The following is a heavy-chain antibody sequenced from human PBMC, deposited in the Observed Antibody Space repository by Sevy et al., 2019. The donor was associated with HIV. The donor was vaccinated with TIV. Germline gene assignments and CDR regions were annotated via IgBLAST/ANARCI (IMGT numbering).Heavy chain of an antibody. D-gene: IGHD4-4*01. CDR2: INQDGSGK. J-gene: IGHJ4*02. Sequence: GESLKISCAGSGFTFSSYWMSWVRQAPGKGLEWVANINQDGSGKNYVDSVKGRFTISRDNAKNSLYLQMNSLRAEDTAVYYCARDPFSKADYWGQGTLLTVSS. CDR1: GFTFSSYW. CDR3: ARDPFSKADY. V-gene: IGHV3-7*01.